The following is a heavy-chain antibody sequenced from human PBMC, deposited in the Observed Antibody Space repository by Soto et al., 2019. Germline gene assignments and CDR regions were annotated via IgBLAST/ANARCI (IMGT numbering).Heavy chain of an antibody. J-gene: IGHJ4*02. D-gene: IGHD3-10*01. CDR1: GGSISSYY. V-gene: IGHV4-59*08. Sequence: SETLSLTCTVSGGSISSYYWSWIRQPPGKGLEWIGYIYYSGSTNYNPSLKSRVTISLDTSKNQFSLKLSSVTAADTAVYYCARHNYGSGSAYFDYWGQGTLVTVSS. CDR2: IYYSGST. CDR3: ARHNYGSGSAYFDY.